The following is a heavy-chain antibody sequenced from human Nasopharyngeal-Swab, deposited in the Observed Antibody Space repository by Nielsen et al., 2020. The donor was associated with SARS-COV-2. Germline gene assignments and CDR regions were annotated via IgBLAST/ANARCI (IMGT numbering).Heavy chain of an antibody. V-gene: IGHV3-7*01. D-gene: IGHD5-12*01. J-gene: IGHJ6*03. CDR2: IKQDGSEK. CDR3: ARATIVATIFGYYYYYYMDV. Sequence: GESLKISCAASGFTFSSYRMSWVRQAPGKGLEWVANIKQDGSEKYYVDSVKGRFTISRDNAKNSLYLQMNSLRAEDTAVYYCARATIVATIFGYYYYYYMDVWGKGTTVTVSS. CDR1: GFTFSSYR.